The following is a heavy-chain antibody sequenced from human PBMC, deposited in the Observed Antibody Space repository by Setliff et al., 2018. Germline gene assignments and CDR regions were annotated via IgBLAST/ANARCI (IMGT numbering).Heavy chain of an antibody. CDR3: AKRGPYCSGGTCHYYFDY. CDR1: GFSFRDSW. J-gene: IGHJ4*02. V-gene: IGHV3-11*01. D-gene: IGHD2-15*01. Sequence: GGSLRLSCAASGFSFRDSWMSWVRQAPGKGLEWVSSISSSSTMYYADSAKGRFTISRDNAKNSLYLQMNSLRAEDTAVYYCAKRGPYCSGGTCHYYFDYWGQGTLVTVSS. CDR2: ISSSSTM.